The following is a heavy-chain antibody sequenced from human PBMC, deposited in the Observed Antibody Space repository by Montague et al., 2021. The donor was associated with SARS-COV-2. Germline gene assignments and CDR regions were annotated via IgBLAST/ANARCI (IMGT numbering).Heavy chain of an antibody. D-gene: IGHD3-16*01. CDR1: GVSVSSNNYY. Sequence: SETLSLTCSVSGVSVSSNNYYWTWNWRPQGKGLEWIVYINCNGNTIFNPSLKGRVTTSIDTSKNHFSLRLTSVTPADTAVYYCAREVVGVKTNWLDTWGQGTLVTVSS. J-gene: IGHJ5*02. CDR3: AREVVGVKTNWLDT. CDR2: INCNGNT. V-gene: IGHV4-61*03.